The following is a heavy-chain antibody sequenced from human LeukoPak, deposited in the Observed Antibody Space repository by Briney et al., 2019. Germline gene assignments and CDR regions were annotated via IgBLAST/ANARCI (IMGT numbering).Heavy chain of an antibody. CDR2: IYYSGST. J-gene: IGHJ4*02. V-gene: IGHV4-59*01. Sequence: SETLSLTCTVSGGSISSYYWSWIRQPPGKGLEWIGYIYYSGSTNYNPSLKSRVTISVDTSKNQFSLKLSSVTAADTAVYYCARSLDYWGQGTLVTASS. CDR3: ARSLDY. CDR1: GGSISSYY.